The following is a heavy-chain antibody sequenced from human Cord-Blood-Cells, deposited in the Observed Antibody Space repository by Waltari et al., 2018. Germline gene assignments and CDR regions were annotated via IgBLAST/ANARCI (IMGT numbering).Heavy chain of an antibody. Sequence: QVQLVQSGAEVKKPGASVKVSCKPSGYTFTSYGISWVRQAPGQVLEWMGWISAYNGNTNYAQKLQGRVTMTTDTSTSTAYMELTSLRSDDTAVYYCASTYCSSTSCDQEFTKYYGMDGWGQGTTVTVSS. J-gene: IGHJ6*02. V-gene: IGHV1-18*01. CDR3: ASTYCSSTSCDQEFTKYYGMDG. D-gene: IGHD2-2*01. CDR1: GYTFTSYG. CDR2: ISAYNGNT.